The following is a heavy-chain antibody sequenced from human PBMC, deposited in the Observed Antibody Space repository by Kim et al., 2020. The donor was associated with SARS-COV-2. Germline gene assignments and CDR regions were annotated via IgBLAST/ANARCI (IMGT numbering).Heavy chain of an antibody. Sequence: SETLSLTCTVSGGSISSYYWSWIRQPPGKGLEWIGYIYYSGSTNYNPSLKSRVTISVDTSKNQFSLKLSSVTAADTAVYYCARVKSGYYGSGSYLDYWGQGTLVTVSS. D-gene: IGHD3-10*01. J-gene: IGHJ4*02. V-gene: IGHV4-59*01. CDR2: IYYSGST. CDR3: ARVKSGYYGSGSYLDY. CDR1: GGSISSYY.